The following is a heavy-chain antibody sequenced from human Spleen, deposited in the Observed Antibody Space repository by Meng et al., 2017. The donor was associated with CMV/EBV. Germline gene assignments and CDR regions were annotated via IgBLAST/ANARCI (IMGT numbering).Heavy chain of an antibody. CDR2: INPSGGST. CDR3: ARSYSYGYAHFDY. CDR1: RYTFTSYY. Sequence: CKASRYTFTSYYLHWVRQAPGQGLEWMGIINPSGGSTSYAQKFQGRVTMTRDTSTSTVYMELSSLRSEDTAVYYCARSYSYGYAHFDYWGQGTLVTVSS. D-gene: IGHD5-18*01. J-gene: IGHJ4*02. V-gene: IGHV1-46*01.